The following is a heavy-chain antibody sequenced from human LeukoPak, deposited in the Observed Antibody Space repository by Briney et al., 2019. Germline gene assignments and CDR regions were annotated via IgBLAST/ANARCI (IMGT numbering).Heavy chain of an antibody. Sequence: ASVKVSCKASGYTFTSYDINWVRQATGQGLEWMGWMNPNSGNTGYAQKFQGRVTMTRDTSTSTVYMELSSLRSEDTAVYYCARKDRSGSSTDDAFDIWGQGTMVTVSS. CDR3: ARKDRSGSSTDDAFDI. CDR1: GYTFTSYD. CDR2: MNPNSGNT. V-gene: IGHV1-8*01. J-gene: IGHJ3*02. D-gene: IGHD1-26*01.